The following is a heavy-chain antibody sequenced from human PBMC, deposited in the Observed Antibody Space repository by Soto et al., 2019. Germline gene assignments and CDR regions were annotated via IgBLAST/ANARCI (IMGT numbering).Heavy chain of an antibody. D-gene: IGHD3-3*01. J-gene: IGHJ4*02. Sequence: GSLRLSCAASGFTFTSFAVWWVRQAPGKGLEGVSAISGSGGATYDADSVKGRFTVSRDNSRNTVYLQVDSLRVEDTAVYHCALGEWLSTSYFNFWGKGTRVTAPQ. CDR1: GFTFTSFA. V-gene: IGHV3-23*01. CDR3: ALGEWLSTSYFNF. CDR2: ISGSGGAT.